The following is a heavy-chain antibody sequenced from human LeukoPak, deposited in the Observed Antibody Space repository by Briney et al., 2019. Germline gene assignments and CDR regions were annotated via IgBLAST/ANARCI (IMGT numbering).Heavy chain of an antibody. V-gene: IGHV3-23*01. CDR2: ISGSGGST. D-gene: IGHD3-10*01. Sequence: GGSLRLSCAASGFTFSSYAMSWVRQAPGKGLEWVSAISGSGGSTYYADSVKGRFTISRDNSKNTLYLQMNSLRAEDTAVYYCARLDYYGSGSFDYWGQGTLVTVSS. J-gene: IGHJ4*02. CDR3: ARLDYYGSGSFDY. CDR1: GFTFSSYA.